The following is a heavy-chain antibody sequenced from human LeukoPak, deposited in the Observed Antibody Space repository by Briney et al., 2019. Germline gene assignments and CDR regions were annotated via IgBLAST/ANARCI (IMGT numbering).Heavy chain of an antibody. CDR2: IKQDGSEK. V-gene: IGHV3-7*01. CDR3: ARDQGALDI. CDR1: GFTFSTYW. J-gene: IGHJ3*02. Sequence: GGSLRLSCEASGFTFSTYWMSWVRQAPGKGLEWVANIKQDGSEKYYVDSVKGRFTISRDNAKNSLYLQMNSLRAEDTAIYYCARDQGALDIWGQGTMVTVSS.